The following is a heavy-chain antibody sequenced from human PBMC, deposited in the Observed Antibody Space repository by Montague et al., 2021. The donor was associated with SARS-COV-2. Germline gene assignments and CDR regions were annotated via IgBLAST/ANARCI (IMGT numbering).Heavy chain of an antibody. CDR3: ARAVSVRRAVNWFDP. Sequence: SETLSLTCTVSGGSMSDHYWSWIRQPPGKGLEWLANIYYSGGIXSXASXXXRVPMSVDTSKNQFSLKLTSVTAADTAVYYCARAVSVRRAVNWFDPWGQGTLATVSS. J-gene: IGHJ5*02. V-gene: IGHV4-59*11. CDR1: GGSMSDHY. CDR2: IYYSGGI. D-gene: IGHD3-10*01.